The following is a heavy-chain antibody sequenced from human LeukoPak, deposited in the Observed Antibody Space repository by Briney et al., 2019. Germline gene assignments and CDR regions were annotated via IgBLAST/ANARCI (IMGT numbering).Heavy chain of an antibody. CDR2: IYYSGST. V-gene: IGHV4-59*01. Sequence: SETLSLTCTVSGGSISSYYWSWIRQPPGKGLEWIGYIYYSGSTNYNPSLKSRVTISVDTSKNQFPLKLSSVTAADTAVYYCAGGVVAALDFDYWGQGTLVTVSS. CDR3: AGGVVAALDFDY. D-gene: IGHD2-15*01. J-gene: IGHJ4*02. CDR1: GGSISSYY.